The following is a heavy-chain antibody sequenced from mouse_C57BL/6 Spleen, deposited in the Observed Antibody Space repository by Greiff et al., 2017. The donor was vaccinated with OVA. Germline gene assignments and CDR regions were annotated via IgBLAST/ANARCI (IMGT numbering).Heavy chain of an antibody. D-gene: IGHD1-1*01. J-gene: IGHJ2*01. CDR2: ISYDGSN. CDR1: GYSITSGYY. CDR3: ARGFITTVFGY. V-gene: IGHV3-6*01. Sequence: EVKLMESGPGLVKPSQSLSLTCSVTGYSITSGYYWNWIRQFPGNKLEWMCYISYDGSNNYNPSLKNRISITRDTSKNQFFLKLNSVTTEDTATYYCARGFITTVFGYWGQGTTLTVSS.